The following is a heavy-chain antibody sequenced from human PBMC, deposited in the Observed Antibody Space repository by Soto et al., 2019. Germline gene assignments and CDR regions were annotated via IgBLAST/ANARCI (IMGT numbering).Heavy chain of an antibody. Sequence: SVKVSCKASGGTFSMYAISGVRQSAGQGREWMGGIIPIFGTANYAQKFQGRVTITADESTSTAYMELSSLRSEDTAVYYCARDLYGSGSYSDYWGQGTLVTVSS. CDR1: GGTFSMYA. J-gene: IGHJ4*02. D-gene: IGHD3-10*01. CDR3: ARDLYGSGSYSDY. V-gene: IGHV1-69*13. CDR2: IIPIFGTA.